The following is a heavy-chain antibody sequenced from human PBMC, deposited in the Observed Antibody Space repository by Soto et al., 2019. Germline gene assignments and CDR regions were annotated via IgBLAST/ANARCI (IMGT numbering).Heavy chain of an antibody. CDR1: GFTFNSYA. Sequence: GGSLRLSCAASGFTFNSYAMSWVRQAPGKGLECVSGISGSGVDTYYADSVKGRFTISRDNSKNTLYLQMNSLRAEDTAVYYCAKETYNSGSYYFDSWGQGTLVTVSS. CDR3: AKETYNSGSYYFDS. V-gene: IGHV3-23*01. J-gene: IGHJ4*02. CDR2: ISGSGVDT. D-gene: IGHD3-10*01.